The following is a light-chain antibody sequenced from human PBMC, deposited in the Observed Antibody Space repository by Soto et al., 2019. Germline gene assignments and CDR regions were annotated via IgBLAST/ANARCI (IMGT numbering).Light chain of an antibody. CDR3: QQYNSYKT. J-gene: IGKJ1*01. CDR1: QTIRNQ. Sequence: DIPMTQSPSTLSASVGDRVTITCRASQTIRNQLAWYQQKPGKAPKVLIYDSSSLESGVPSRFSGSGSGTEFTLTISSLQLDDFATYYCQQYNSYKTFGQGTKGDIK. V-gene: IGKV1-5*01. CDR2: DSS.